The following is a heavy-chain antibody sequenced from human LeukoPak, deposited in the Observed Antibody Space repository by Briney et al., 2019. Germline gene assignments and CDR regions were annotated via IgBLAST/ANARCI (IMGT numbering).Heavy chain of an antibody. Sequence: ASVKVSCKASGYTFTGYYMHWVRQAPGRGLEWMGWINPNSGGTNYAQKFQGWVTMTRDTSISTAYMELSRLRSDDTAVYYCARESGSILGPMDVWGKGTTVTVSS. CDR2: INPNSGGT. D-gene: IGHD3-3*01. CDR3: ARESGSILGPMDV. J-gene: IGHJ6*04. V-gene: IGHV1-2*04. CDR1: GYTFTGYY.